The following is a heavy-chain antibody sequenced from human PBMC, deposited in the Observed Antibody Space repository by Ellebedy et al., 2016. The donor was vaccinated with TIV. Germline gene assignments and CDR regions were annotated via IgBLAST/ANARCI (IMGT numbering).Heavy chain of an antibody. J-gene: IGHJ4*02. V-gene: IGHV1-2*02. CDR2: INPNSGGT. CDR3: ARGVVVVAAWAIELDY. CDR1: GYTFTGYY. D-gene: IGHD2-15*01. Sequence: ASVKVSXXASGYTFTGYYMHWVRQAPGQGLEWMGWINPNSGGTNYAQKFQGRVTMTRDTSISTAYMELSRLRSDDTAVYYCARGVVVVAAWAIELDYWGQGTLVTVSS.